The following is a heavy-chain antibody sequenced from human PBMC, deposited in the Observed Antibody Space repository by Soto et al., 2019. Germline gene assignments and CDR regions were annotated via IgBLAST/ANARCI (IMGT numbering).Heavy chain of an antibody. D-gene: IGHD1-7*01. CDR3: AKVKELRGRRVWASPFDY. CDR2: ISYDGSNK. Sequence: GGSLRLSCAASGFTFSSYGMHWVRQAQGKGLEWVAVISYDGSNKYYADSVKGRSTISRDNSKNTLYLQMNSLRAEDTAVYYCAKVKELRGRRVWASPFDYWGKGTLVTVSS. J-gene: IGHJ4*02. V-gene: IGHV3-30*18. CDR1: GFTFSSYG.